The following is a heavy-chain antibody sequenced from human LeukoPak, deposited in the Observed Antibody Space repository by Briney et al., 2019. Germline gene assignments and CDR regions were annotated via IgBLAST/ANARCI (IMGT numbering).Heavy chain of an antibody. CDR3: AKTHPYDFWSGYYEGVFDY. CDR1: GFTFTTYA. Sequence: GGSLRLSCAASGFTFTTYAMNWVRQAPGKGLEWVSAIINSGGSTYYADSVKGRFTISRDNSKNTLYLQMNSLRAEDTAVYYCAKTHPYDFWSGYYEGVFDYWGQGTLVTVSS. V-gene: IGHV3-23*01. J-gene: IGHJ4*02. D-gene: IGHD3-3*01. CDR2: IINSGGST.